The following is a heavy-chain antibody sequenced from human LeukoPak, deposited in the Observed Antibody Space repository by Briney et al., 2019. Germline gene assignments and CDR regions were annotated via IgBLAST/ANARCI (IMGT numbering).Heavy chain of an antibody. CDR3: AIPGRNFDF. D-gene: IGHD1-26*01. V-gene: IGHV1-2*02. CDR1: GYTFTGYY. J-gene: IGHJ4*02. Sequence: ASVTVSCKTSGYTFTGYYIHWVRQAPGQGLEWLGWINPDRGDTKYVEKFQGRVTMTRDTSINTAYMELTSLTSDDTAMFYCAIPGRNFDFWGQRTLVTVSS. CDR2: INPDRGDT.